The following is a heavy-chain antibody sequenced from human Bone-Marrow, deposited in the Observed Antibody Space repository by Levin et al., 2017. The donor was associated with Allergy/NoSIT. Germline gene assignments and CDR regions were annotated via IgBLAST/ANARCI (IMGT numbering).Heavy chain of an antibody. D-gene: IGHD6-19*01. V-gene: IGHV3-7*01. Sequence: PSGGSLRLSCAASGFSFSSYWMTWVRQAPGKGLEWVANIKQDGSEIYSVDSVKGRFTISRDNAKNSLYLQMNSLRAEDTAVYFCTATSVAVAGYYWGQGTLVIVSS. CDR2: IKQDGSEI. CDR3: TATSVAVAGYY. J-gene: IGHJ4*02. CDR1: GFSFSSYW.